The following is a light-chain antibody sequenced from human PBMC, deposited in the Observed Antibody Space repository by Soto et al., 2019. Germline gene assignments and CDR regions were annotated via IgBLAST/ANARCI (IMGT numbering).Light chain of an antibody. Sequence: QSALTQPPSASGTPGQIVAISCSGSSSNIGSNTVTWYQQLPGTAPKLLIYSTSQRSSGVPGRFSGSKSSASASLSISGLQSEDEADYYCAAWDDRLDVYVFGTGTKVTVL. CDR2: STS. J-gene: IGLJ1*01. CDR1: SSNIGSNT. V-gene: IGLV1-44*01. CDR3: AAWDDRLDVYV.